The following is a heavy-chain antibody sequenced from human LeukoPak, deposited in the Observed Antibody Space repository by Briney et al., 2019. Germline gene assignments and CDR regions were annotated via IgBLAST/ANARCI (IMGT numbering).Heavy chain of an antibody. Sequence: PSETLSLTCAVYGGSFSGYYWSWIRQPPGKGLEWIGEINHSGSTNYNPSLKSRVTISVDTSKNQFSLKLSSVTAADTAVYYCARAPRPLYGDYRDAFDIWGQGTMVTVSS. CDR1: GGSFSGYY. CDR2: INHSGST. CDR3: ARAPRPLYGDYRDAFDI. J-gene: IGHJ3*02. V-gene: IGHV4-34*01. D-gene: IGHD4-17*01.